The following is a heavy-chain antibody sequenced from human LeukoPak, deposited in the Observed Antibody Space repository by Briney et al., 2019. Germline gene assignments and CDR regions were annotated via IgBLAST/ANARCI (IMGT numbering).Heavy chain of an antibody. D-gene: IGHD5-18*01. Sequence: SETLSLTCAVSGGSISSAYWWSWVRQPPGKGLEWIGEISQSGSTNYNPSLQSRVTISVDKSKNQFSLRLSFVTAADTAVYYCAGRHSFGPRWGQGTLVTVSS. CDR2: ISQSGST. V-gene: IGHV4-4*02. CDR3: AGRHSFGPR. CDR1: GGSISSAYW. J-gene: IGHJ4*02.